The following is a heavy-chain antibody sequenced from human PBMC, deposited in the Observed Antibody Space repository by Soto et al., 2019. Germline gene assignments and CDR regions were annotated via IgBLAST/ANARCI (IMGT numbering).Heavy chain of an antibody. CDR3: XRCAPGQQLDY. V-gene: IGHV1-69*05. CDR1: GGTFSSYS. D-gene: IGHD6-13*01. CDR2: IIPMFGST. Sequence: QVQLVQSGAEVKKPGSSVEVSCKASGGTFSSYSMNWVRQAPGQGLEWMGGIIPMFGSTNYAPKFQGRVAXXXXXXXXXXXXXXXXXXXXXXXXXXXXRCAPGQQLDYWGQGTLVTVSS. J-gene: IGHJ4*02.